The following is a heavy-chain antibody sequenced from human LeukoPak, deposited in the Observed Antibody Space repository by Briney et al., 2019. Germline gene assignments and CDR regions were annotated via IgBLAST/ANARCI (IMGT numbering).Heavy chain of an antibody. CDR2: ISGSGGST. CDR3: AIGEGNDPGYTDY. V-gene: IGHV3-23*01. Sequence: PGGSLRLSCAASGFTFSSYAMSWVRQAPGKGLEWVSAISGSGGSTYYADSVKGRFTISRDNSKNTLYLQMNSLRAEDTAVYYCAIGEGNDPGYTDYWGQGTLVTVSS. D-gene: IGHD6-13*01. CDR1: GFTFSSYA. J-gene: IGHJ4*02.